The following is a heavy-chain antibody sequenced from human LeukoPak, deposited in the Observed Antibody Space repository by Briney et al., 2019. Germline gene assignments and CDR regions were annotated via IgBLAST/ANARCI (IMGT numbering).Heavy chain of an antibody. D-gene: IGHD5-12*01. J-gene: IGHJ2*01. CDR1: GFTFSSYG. V-gene: IGHV3-30*02. CDR3: AKGTVATITRWYFDL. Sequence: GGSLRLSCAASGFTFSSYGMHWVRQAPGKGLEWVAFIRYDGSNKYYADSVKGRFTISRDNAKNSLYLQMNSLRAEDMALYYCAKGTVATITRWYFDLWGRGTLVTVSS. CDR2: IRYDGSNK.